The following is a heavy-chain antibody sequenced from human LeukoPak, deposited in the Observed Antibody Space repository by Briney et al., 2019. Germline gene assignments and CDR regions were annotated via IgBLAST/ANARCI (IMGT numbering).Heavy chain of an antibody. CDR3: ARDRQWLNSDYYYMDV. CDR2: IKQDGSEK. V-gene: IGHV3-7*01. D-gene: IGHD6-19*01. J-gene: IGHJ6*03. Sequence: PGGSLRLSCVASGFTFSSRDWMTWVRQAPGKGLEWVANIKQDGSEKNYVDSVKGRFTISRDNAKNSVDLQMNSLRAEDTAVYYCARDRQWLNSDYYYMDVWGKGTTVTVSS. CDR1: GFTFSSRDW.